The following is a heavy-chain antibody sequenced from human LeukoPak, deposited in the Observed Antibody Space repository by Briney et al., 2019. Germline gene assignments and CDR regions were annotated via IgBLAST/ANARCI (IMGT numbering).Heavy chain of an antibody. Sequence: RGSLRLSCAASGFTFSSYAMHWVRQAPGKGLEWVAVISYDGSNKYYADSVKGRFTISRDNSKNTLYLQMNSLRAEDTAVYYCARDSWFDPWGQGTLVTVSS. CDR1: GFTFSSYA. V-gene: IGHV3-30*04. CDR2: ISYDGSNK. J-gene: IGHJ5*02. CDR3: ARDSWFDP.